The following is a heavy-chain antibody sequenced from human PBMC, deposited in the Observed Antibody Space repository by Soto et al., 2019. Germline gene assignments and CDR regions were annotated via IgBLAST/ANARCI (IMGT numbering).Heavy chain of an antibody. CDR2: IVVGSGDT. J-gene: IGHJ6*02. V-gene: IGHV1-58*01. Sequence: ASVKVSCKASGFTFTSSAVQWVRQARGQRLEWIGWIVVGSGDTNSAQKFQERVTITRDMSTSTAYIELSSLRSEDTAVYYCAATIIAAVGTGYYYGMDVWGQGTTVTVSS. D-gene: IGHD6-13*01. CDR3: AATIIAAVGTGYYYGMDV. CDR1: GFTFTSSA.